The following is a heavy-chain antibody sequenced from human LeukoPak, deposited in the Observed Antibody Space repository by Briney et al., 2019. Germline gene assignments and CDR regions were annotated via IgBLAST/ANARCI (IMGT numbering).Heavy chain of an antibody. CDR2: ISGSGGST. V-gene: IGHV3-23*01. D-gene: IGHD3-16*02. Sequence: PGGSLRLSCAASGFTFSSYAMSWVRQAPGKGLEWVSAISGSGGSTYYADSVKGRFTISRDNSKNTLYLQMNSLRAEDTAVYYCAKDATFGGVIVPNFWFDYWGQGTLVTVSS. J-gene: IGHJ4*02. CDR3: AKDATFGGVIVPNFWFDY. CDR1: GFTFSSYA.